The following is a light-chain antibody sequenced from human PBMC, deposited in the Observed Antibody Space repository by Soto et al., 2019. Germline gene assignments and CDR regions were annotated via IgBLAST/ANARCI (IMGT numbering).Light chain of an antibody. J-gene: IGLJ3*02. V-gene: IGLV1-44*01. CDR3: AAWDDGPSWV. CDR1: SSNIGRNT. Sequence: QSVLTQPPSASGTPGQRVTISCSGSSSNIGRNTVNWYQQLPGSAPKLLIYNNNQRPSGVPDRFSGSKSGTSASLAISGLQSEDEADYYCAAWDDGPSWVFGGGTKLTVL. CDR2: NNN.